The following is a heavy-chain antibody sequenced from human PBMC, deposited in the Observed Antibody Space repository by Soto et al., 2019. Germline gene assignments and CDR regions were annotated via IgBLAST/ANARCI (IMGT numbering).Heavy chain of an antibody. Sequence: EVQLLESGGGLVQPGGSLRLSCAASGFTFSSYAMSWVRQAPGKGLEWVSAISGSGGSTYYADSVKGRFPISRDNSKNTLYLQMNSLRAEDTAVYYCAKDGYCSSTSCRFDPWGQGTLVTVSS. CDR2: ISGSGGST. CDR1: GFTFSSYA. V-gene: IGHV3-23*01. D-gene: IGHD2-2*01. CDR3: AKDGYCSSTSCRFDP. J-gene: IGHJ5*02.